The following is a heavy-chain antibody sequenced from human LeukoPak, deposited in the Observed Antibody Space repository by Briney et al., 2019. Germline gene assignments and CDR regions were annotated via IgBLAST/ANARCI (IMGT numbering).Heavy chain of an antibody. CDR2: IHQSGST. CDR1: GDSVSRYY. V-gene: IGHV4-59*02. D-gene: IGHD1-1*01. Sequence: SETLSLTCTVAGDSVSRYYWNWIRQPPGKAPEWIGYIHQSGSTNNNPSLRSRVTMSVDTSRNQFSVDLISVTAADTAVYYCARWNDGNHHFDCWGQGTLVTVSA. CDR3: ARWNDGNHHFDC. J-gene: IGHJ4*02.